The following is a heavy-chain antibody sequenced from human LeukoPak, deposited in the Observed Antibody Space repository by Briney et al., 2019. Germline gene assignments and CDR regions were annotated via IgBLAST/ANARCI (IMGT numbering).Heavy chain of an antibody. J-gene: IGHJ5*02. CDR3: ARGSRGVLWFGDSSPTQRNWFDP. CDR1: GFTFSSYE. D-gene: IGHD3-10*01. V-gene: IGHV3-48*03. CDR2: ISSSGSTI. Sequence: GGSLRLSCAASGFTFSSYEMNWVRQAPGKGLEWVSYISSSGSTIYYADSVKGRFTISRDNAKNTLYLQMNSLRAEDTAVYYCARGSRGVLWFGDSSPTQRNWFDPWGQGTLVTVSS.